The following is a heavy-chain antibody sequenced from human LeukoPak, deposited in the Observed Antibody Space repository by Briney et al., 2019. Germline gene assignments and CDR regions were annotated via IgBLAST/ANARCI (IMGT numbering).Heavy chain of an antibody. V-gene: IGHV4-4*07. D-gene: IGHD6-19*01. J-gene: IGHJ6*03. CDR1: GGSFSSYF. Sequence: PSETLSLTCSVSGGSFSSYFWSWVRQPAGKGLEWIGRIYPSGNTNYNPSLKSRVTISVDTSKDQFSLKLTSVTAADTAVYYCATTGYSSGWYEDYYYYYYMDVWGKGTTVTVSS. CDR2: IYPSGNT. CDR3: ATTGYSSGWYEDYYYYYYMDV.